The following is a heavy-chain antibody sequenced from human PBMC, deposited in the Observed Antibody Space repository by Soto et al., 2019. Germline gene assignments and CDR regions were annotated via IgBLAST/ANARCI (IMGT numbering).Heavy chain of an antibody. Sequence: EVQLVESGGGLVQPGGSLRLSCAASGFTVSSNYMSWVRQAPGKGLEWVSLIYSDGTTYYADSVKGRFTISRHTSKSTLYLQMNSLRAEDTAVSYCAREQGNATGWFDPWGPGTLVTVSS. CDR2: IYSDGTT. D-gene: IGHD1-26*01. CDR3: AREQGNATGWFDP. V-gene: IGHV3-53*04. J-gene: IGHJ5*02. CDR1: GFTVSSNY.